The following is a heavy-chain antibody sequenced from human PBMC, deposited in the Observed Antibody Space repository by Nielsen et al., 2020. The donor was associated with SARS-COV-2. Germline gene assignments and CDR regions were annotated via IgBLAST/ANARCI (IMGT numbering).Heavy chain of an antibody. CDR2: ISYDGSNK. CDR1: GFTFSSYA. Sequence: GESLKISCAASGFTFSSYAMHWVRQAPGKGLEWVAVISYDGSNKYYADSVKGRFTISRDNAKNSLYLQMNSLRAEDTALYYCAKDIGAYSSSWYSYWGQGTLVTVSS. V-gene: IGHV3-30-3*01. J-gene: IGHJ4*02. D-gene: IGHD6-13*01. CDR3: AKDIGAYSSSWYSY.